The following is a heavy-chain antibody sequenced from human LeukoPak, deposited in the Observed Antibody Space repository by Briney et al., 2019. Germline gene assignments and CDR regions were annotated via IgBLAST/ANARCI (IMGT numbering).Heavy chain of an antibody. J-gene: IGHJ4*02. D-gene: IGHD5-18*01. V-gene: IGHV3-7*05. CDR1: GFIFKTYW. CDR2: IKEDGGEK. Sequence: GGSLRLSCAASGFIFKTYWMHWVRQAPGKGLEWVANIKEDGGEKFFADFVKGRFTISRDNAKNSLYLQMNSLRPEDTALYYCARVRNTAMRGGFDYWGQGILVTVSS. CDR3: ARVRNTAMRGGFDY.